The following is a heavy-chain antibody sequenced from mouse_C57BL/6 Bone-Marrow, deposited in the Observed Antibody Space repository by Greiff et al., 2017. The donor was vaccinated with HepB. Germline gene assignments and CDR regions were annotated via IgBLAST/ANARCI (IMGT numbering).Heavy chain of an antibody. CDR3: TRRGSSPYYYAMDY. Sequence: VQLQQSGAELVRPGASVTLSCKASGYTFTDYEMHWVKQTPVHGLEWIGAIDPETGGTAYNQKFKGKAILTADKSSSTAYMELRSLTSEDSAVYYCTRRGSSPYYYAMDYWGQGTSVTVSS. J-gene: IGHJ4*01. CDR2: IDPETGGT. D-gene: IGHD1-1*01. V-gene: IGHV1-15*01. CDR1: GYTFTDYE.